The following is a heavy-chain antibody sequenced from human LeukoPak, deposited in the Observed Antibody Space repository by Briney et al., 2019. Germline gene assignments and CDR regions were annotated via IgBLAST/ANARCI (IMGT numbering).Heavy chain of an antibody. CDR3: AQQSLRSPDY. J-gene: IGHJ4*02. CDR2: IYHSGST. V-gene: IGHV4-38-2*02. CDR1: GYSISSGYY. D-gene: IGHD3-16*01. Sequence: SQTLSLTCTVSGYSISSGYYWGWIRQPPGKGLEWIGNIYHSGSTYYNPSLKSRVTISVDTSKDQFSLKLSSVTAADTAVYYCAQQSLRSPDYWGQGTLVTVSS.